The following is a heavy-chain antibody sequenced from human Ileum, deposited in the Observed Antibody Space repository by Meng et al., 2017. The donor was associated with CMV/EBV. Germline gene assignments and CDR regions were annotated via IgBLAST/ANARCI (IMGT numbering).Heavy chain of an antibody. D-gene: IGHD3-10*01. CDR3: ARERLGVRGVIHY. J-gene: IGHJ4*02. CDR2: TYYRYKWYN. CDR1: GDSVSSNSAA. V-gene: IGHV6-1*01. Sequence: SCAISGDSVSSNSAAWNWIRQSPWRGLEWLGRTYYRYKWYNDYAGSVKSRITINPDTSKNQFSLQLNSVTPEDTAVYYCARERLGVRGVIHYWGQGTLVTVSS.